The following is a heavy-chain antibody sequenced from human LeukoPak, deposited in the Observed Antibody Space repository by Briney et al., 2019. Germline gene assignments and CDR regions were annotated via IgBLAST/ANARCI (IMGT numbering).Heavy chain of an antibody. Sequence: SETLSLTCTVSGGSISSGSYFWSWIRQPAGKGLEWIGRIYTSGSTNYNPSLKSRITISVDTSKNQFSLKLSSVTAADTAVYYCARDNGYCSSTSCFEDYWGQGILVTVSS. V-gene: IGHV4-61*02. D-gene: IGHD2-2*03. CDR1: GGSISSGSYF. J-gene: IGHJ4*02. CDR2: IYTSGST. CDR3: ARDNGYCSSTSCFEDY.